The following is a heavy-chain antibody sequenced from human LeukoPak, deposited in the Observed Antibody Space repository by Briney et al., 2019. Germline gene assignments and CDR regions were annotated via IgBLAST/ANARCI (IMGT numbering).Heavy chain of an antibody. J-gene: IGHJ4*02. Sequence: SQTLSLTCTVSGGSISSGSYYWSWIRQPPGKGLEWIGYIYYSGSTNYNPSLKSRVTISVDTSKNQFSLKLSSVTAADTAVYYCARVSSAMVTQFDYWGQGTLVTVSS. CDR1: GGSISSGSYY. CDR2: IYYSGST. CDR3: ARVSSAMVTQFDY. D-gene: IGHD5-18*01. V-gene: IGHV4-61*01.